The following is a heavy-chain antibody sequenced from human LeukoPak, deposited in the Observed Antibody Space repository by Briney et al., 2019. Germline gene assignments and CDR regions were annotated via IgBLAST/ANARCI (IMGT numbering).Heavy chain of an antibody. D-gene: IGHD6-19*01. V-gene: IGHV1-2*06. CDR3: ARERYSSWGYFDY. CDR2: INPNSGGT. Sequence: ASVKVSCKASGYTSTGYYMHWVRQAPGQGLEWMGRINPNSGGTNYAQKLQGRVTMTTDTSTSTAYMELRSLRSDDTAVYYCARERYSSWGYFDYWGQGTLVTVSS. J-gene: IGHJ4*02. CDR1: GYTSTGYY.